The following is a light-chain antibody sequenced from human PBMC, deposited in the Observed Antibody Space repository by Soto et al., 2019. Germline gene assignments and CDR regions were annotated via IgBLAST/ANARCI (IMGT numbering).Light chain of an antibody. Sequence: SALTQPASVSGSPGQSITISCTGTSSDVGGYNYVSWYQQHPGKAPKLMIYEVSNRPSGVSNRFSGSKSGNTASLTISGLQAEDEADYYCSSYTRNSTLVFGGGTKLTV. CDR3: SSYTRNSTLV. CDR1: SSDVGGYNY. CDR2: EVS. V-gene: IGLV2-14*01. J-gene: IGLJ2*01.